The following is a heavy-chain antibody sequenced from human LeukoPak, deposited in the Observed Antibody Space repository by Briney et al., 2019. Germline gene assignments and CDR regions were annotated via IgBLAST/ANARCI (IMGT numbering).Heavy chain of an antibody. CDR2: IYYSGST. D-gene: IGHD3-10*01. V-gene: IGHV4-31*03. CDR3: ARVHTDYYGSGTPDY. J-gene: IGHJ4*02. Sequence: SETLSLTRTVSGGSISSGGYYWSWIRQHPGKGLEWIGYIYYSGSTYYNPSLKSRVTISVDTSKNQFSLKLSSVTAADTAVYYCARVHTDYYGSGTPDYWGQGTLVTVSS. CDR1: GGSISSGGYY.